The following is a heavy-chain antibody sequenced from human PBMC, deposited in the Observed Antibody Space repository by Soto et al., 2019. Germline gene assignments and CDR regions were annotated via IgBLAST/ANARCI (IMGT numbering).Heavy chain of an antibody. CDR3: TRGQGNH. Sequence: QVQLVQSGAEVKKPGASVRVSCKASGYTVTSYDIYWVRQATGQGLERMGWMNPFSGNAVYTQKFQDRVTMTRDTSINTAYMEMSGLRSEDTAVYYCTRGQGNHWGQGSLVTVSS. CDR1: GYTVTSYD. J-gene: IGHJ4*02. V-gene: IGHV1-8*01. CDR2: MNPFSGNA.